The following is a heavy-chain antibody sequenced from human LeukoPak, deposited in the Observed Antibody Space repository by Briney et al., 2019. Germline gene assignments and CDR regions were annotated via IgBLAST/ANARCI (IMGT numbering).Heavy chain of an antibody. CDR1: GGTFSSYA. CDR3: ARESSYGYLTDY. J-gene: IGHJ4*02. D-gene: IGHD5-18*01. CDR2: IIPIFGTA. Sequence: SVKVSCKASGGTFSSYAISWVRQAPGQGLEWMGGIIPIFGTANYAQKFQGRVTITADESTSTAYMELSSLRSEDTAVYYCARESSYGYLTDYWGQGTLVTVSS. V-gene: IGHV1-69*13.